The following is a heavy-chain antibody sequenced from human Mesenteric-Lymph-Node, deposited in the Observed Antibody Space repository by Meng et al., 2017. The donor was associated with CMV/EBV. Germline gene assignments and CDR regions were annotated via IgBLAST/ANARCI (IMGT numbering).Heavy chain of an antibody. CDR3: AKDRIKGTAGPYYGMDV. V-gene: IGHV3-30*02. D-gene: IGHD3-10*01. Sequence: GESLKISCAASGFTFSSYGMHWVRQAPGKGLEWVAFIRYDGSNKYYADSVKGRFTISRDNSKNTLYLQMKSLRAEDTAVYYCAKDRIKGTAGPYYGMDVWGQGTTVTVSS. CDR1: GFTFSSYG. J-gene: IGHJ6*02. CDR2: IRYDGSNK.